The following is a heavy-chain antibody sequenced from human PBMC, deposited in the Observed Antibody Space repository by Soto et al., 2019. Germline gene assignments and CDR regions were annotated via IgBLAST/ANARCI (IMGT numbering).Heavy chain of an antibody. D-gene: IGHD3-16*01. V-gene: IGHV3-23*01. CDR1: GFSFSSYA. CDR3: ARWGTTGGLDV. J-gene: IGHJ4*02. Sequence: VQLLESGGDLVQPGGSLRLACAASGFSFSSYAMVWVRQAPGKGLEWVSVISARGGSSYFADSVKGRFTISRDNSKNVLSLEMNSLRAEDTALYYCARWGTTGGLDVWGQGTLVSVSS. CDR2: ISARGGSS.